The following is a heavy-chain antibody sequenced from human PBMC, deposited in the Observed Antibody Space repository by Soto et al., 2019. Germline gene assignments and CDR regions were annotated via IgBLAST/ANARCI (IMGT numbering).Heavy chain of an antibody. CDR3: ARDSGGYCSGGSCYMFVY. CDR1: GGSISSGGYY. D-gene: IGHD2-15*01. J-gene: IGHJ4*02. V-gene: IGHV4-31*03. CDR2: IYYSGST. Sequence: NPSETLSLTCTVSGGSISSGGYYWSWIRQHPGKGLEWIGYIYYSGSTYYNPSLKSRVTISVDTSKNQFSLKLSSVTAADTAVYYCARDSGGYCSGGSCYMFVYWGQGTLVTVSS.